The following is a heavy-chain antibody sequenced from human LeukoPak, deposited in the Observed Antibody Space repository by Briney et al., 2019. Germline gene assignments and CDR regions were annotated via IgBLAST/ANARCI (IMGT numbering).Heavy chain of an antibody. D-gene: IGHD6-19*01. Sequence: GGSLRLSCAASGFTFIDYDMHWVRQVIGKGPEWVSAIGIRGDTHYSGSVKGRFTISRENAESSLYLQMNSLRAEDTAVYYCARGGIQVSGIDEFDYWGQATLVTVSS. CDR2: IGIRGDT. CDR3: ARGGIQVSGIDEFDY. J-gene: IGHJ4*02. V-gene: IGHV3-13*01. CDR1: GFTFIDYD.